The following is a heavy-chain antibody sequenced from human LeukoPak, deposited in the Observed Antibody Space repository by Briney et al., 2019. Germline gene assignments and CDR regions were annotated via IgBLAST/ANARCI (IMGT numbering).Heavy chain of an antibody. CDR1: GFTFSSSA. CDR2: ISAGGDNT. CDR3: AKDYYGDYELYYFDY. V-gene: IGHV3-23*01. J-gene: IGHJ4*02. Sequence: GGSLRLSCAASGFTFSSSAMGWVRQAPGKGLDWVSAISAGGDNTYYADSVKGRFTISRDNSKNTLYLQMNSLRAEDTAVYYCAKDYYGDYELYYFDYWGQGTLVTVSS. D-gene: IGHD4-17*01.